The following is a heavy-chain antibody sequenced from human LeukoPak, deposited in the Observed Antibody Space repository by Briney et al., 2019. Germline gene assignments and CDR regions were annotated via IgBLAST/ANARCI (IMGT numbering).Heavy chain of an antibody. J-gene: IGHJ3*02. Sequence: GGSLRLSCAASGSSFSSYAMSWVREAPGKGRGWVSAISGSGGSTYYADSVKGRFTISRDNSKNTLYLQMNSLRAEDTAVYYCAKGLAAAGTSAFDIWGQGTMVTVSS. D-gene: IGHD6-13*01. CDR1: GSSFSSYA. CDR2: ISGSGGST. CDR3: AKGLAAAGTSAFDI. V-gene: IGHV3-23*01.